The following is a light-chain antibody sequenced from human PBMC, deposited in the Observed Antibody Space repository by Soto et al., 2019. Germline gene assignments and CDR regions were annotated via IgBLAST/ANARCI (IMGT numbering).Light chain of an antibody. J-gene: IGKJ2*01. CDR2: DAS. CDR3: QQPYT. Sequence: EIVLTQSPATLSLSPGERATLSCRASQSVSSYLAWYQQKPGQAPRLLIYDASNRATGIPARFSGSGSGTDFTLTISSLEPEDFAVYHCQQPYTFGQGTKLEIK. V-gene: IGKV3-11*01. CDR1: QSVSSY.